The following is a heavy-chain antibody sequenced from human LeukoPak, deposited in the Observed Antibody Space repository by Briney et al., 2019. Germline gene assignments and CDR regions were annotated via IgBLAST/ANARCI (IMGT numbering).Heavy chain of an antibody. D-gene: IGHD6-19*01. V-gene: IGHV3-33*01. J-gene: IGHJ3*02. Sequence: PGGSLRLSCAASGFTFSSHGMHWVRQAPGEGLEWVAVIWYDGSNKFYADSVRGRFTISRDNSKNTLYVQMNSLRAEDTAVYYCARGRGSGWYDAFDIWGQGTMVTVSS. CDR3: ARGRGSGWYDAFDI. CDR2: IWYDGSNK. CDR1: GFTFSSHG.